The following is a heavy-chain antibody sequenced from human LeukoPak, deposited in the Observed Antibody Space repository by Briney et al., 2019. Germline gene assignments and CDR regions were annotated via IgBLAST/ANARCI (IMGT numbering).Heavy chain of an antibody. D-gene: IGHD4-11*01. J-gene: IGHJ4*02. CDR3: ARLGNYADFDY. CDR1: GFSFSPYT. CDR2: ISSSSTYK. Sequence: GGSLRLSCAASGFSFSPYTMNWVRQAPGKGLEWVSSISSSSTYKYYADSVQGRFTISRDNAKNSLYLQMNSLRAEDTAVYYCARLGNYADFDYWGQGTLVTVSS. V-gene: IGHV3-21*01.